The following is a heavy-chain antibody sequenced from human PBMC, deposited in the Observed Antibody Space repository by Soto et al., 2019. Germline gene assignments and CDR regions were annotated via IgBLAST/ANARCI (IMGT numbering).Heavy chain of an antibody. CDR1: GGSISSGGYY. J-gene: IGHJ5*02. Sequence: TLSLTCTVSGGSISSGGYYWSWIRQHPGKGLEWIGYIYYSGTTYYNPSLKSRVTISVDTSKNQFSLKLSSVTAADTAVYYCARAYRTAYYYDSSGYYFFKWFDPWGQGTLVTVSS. CDR3: ARAYRTAYYYDSSGYYFFKWFDP. CDR2: IYYSGTT. V-gene: IGHV4-31*03. D-gene: IGHD3-22*01.